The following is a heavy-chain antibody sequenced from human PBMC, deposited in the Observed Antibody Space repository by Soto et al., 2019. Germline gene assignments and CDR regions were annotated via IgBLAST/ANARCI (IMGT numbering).Heavy chain of an antibody. CDR1: GFTFSSYS. J-gene: IGHJ5*02. CDR2: ISSSSSYI. D-gene: IGHD3-16*01. Sequence: GGSLRLSCAASGFTFSSYSMNWVRQAPGKGLEWVSSISSSSSYIYYADSVKGRFTISRDNAKNSLYLQMNSLRAEDTAVYYCARGDDSFWFDPWGQGTLVTVSS. V-gene: IGHV3-21*01. CDR3: ARGDDSFWFDP.